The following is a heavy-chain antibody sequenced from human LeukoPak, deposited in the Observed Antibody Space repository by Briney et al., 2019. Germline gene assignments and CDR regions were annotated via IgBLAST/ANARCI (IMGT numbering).Heavy chain of an antibody. J-gene: IGHJ4*02. V-gene: IGHV3-30*04. CDR3: ARAQGVYAISHYFDY. D-gene: IGHD2-8*01. CDR2: ISYDGSNK. Sequence: GGSLRLSCAASGFTFSSYAMHWVRQAPGKGLEWVAVISYDGSNKYYADSAKGRFTISRDNSKNTLYLQMNSLRAEDTAVYYCARAQGVYAISHYFDYWGQGTLVTVSS. CDR1: GFTFSSYA.